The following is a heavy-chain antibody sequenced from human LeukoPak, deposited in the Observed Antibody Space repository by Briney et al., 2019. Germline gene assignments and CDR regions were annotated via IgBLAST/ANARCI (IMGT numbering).Heavy chain of an antibody. CDR1: GYTLTELP. J-gene: IGHJ6*03. CDR2: FDPEDGET. CDR3: ATLAMVRGVIILNAQARDYYYMDV. D-gene: IGHD3-10*01. Sequence: GASVKVSCKVSGYTLTELPMHWVRQAPGKGLEWMGGFDPEDGETIYAQKFQGRITMTEDTVTDTAYMELSSLRSEDTAVYYCATLAMVRGVIILNAQARDYYYMDVWGKGTTVTISS. V-gene: IGHV1-24*01.